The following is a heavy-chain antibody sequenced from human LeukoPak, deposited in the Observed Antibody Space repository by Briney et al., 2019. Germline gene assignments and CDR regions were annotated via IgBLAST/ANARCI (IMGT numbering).Heavy chain of an antibody. CDR3: ARRLLEEDV. CDR2: ISSSGTTI. V-gene: IGHV3-48*03. Sequence: PGGSLRLSCAASGFTFSSYEMNWVRQAPGKGLEWISYISSSGTTIYYADSVKGRFTISRDNAKNSLYLQMNSLRAEDTAVYYCARRLLEEDVWGKGTTVTVSS. CDR1: GFTFSSYE. D-gene: IGHD3-3*01. J-gene: IGHJ6*04.